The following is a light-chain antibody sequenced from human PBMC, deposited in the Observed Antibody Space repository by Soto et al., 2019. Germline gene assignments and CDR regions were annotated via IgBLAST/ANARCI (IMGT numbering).Light chain of an antibody. J-gene: IGKJ1*01. V-gene: IGKV3-20*01. CDR2: GAS. Sequence: EIVMTQSPATLSVSPGETASLSCRASQSAGNFLAWYQQKPGQAPRLLIFGASSRATGIPDRFSGSGSGTDFTLTISRLEPEDFAVYYCQQYGGSPRTFGQGTKVDIK. CDR3: QQYGGSPRT. CDR1: QSAGNF.